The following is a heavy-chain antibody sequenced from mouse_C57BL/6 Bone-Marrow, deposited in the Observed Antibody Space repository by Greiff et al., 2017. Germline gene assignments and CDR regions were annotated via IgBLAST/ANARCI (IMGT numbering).Heavy chain of an antibody. CDR3: AREHYGSSPDV. CDR1: GFTFSSYA. V-gene: IGHV5-4*01. Sequence: EVKLQESGGGLVKPGGSLKLSCAASGFTFSSYAMSWVRQTPEKRLEWVATISDGGSYTYYPDNVKGRFTISRDNAKNNPYLQMSHLKSEDTAMYYCAREHYGSSPDVWGTGTTVTVSS. CDR2: ISDGGSYT. J-gene: IGHJ1*03. D-gene: IGHD1-1*01.